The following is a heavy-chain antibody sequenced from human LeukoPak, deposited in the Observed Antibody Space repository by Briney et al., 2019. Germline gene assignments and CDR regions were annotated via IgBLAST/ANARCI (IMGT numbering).Heavy chain of an antibody. J-gene: IGHJ4*02. D-gene: IGHD3-22*01. CDR2: IIPILGIA. CDR3: ARDSDSSGYYYYY. V-gene: IGHV1-69*04. CDR1: GGTFSSYA. Sequence: GASVKVSCKASGGTFSSYAISWVRQAPGQGLEWMGRIIPILGIANYAQKFQGRVTITADKSTSTAYMELSNLRSEDTAVYYCARDSDSSGYYYYYWGQGTLVTVSS.